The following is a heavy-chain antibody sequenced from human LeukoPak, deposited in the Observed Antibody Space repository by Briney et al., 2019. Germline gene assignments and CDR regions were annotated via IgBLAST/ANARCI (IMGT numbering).Heavy chain of an antibody. CDR1: GGSISSYY. D-gene: IGHD4-17*01. CDR3: ARGGVTPDYGDLRAYYYYYMDV. Sequence: SETLYLTCTASGGSISSYYWSWIRQPPGKGLEWIGYIYYSGSTNYNPSLKSRVTISVDTSKNQFSLKLSSVTTADTAVYYCARGGVTPDYGDLRAYYYYYMDVWGKGTTVTVSS. V-gene: IGHV4-59*01. J-gene: IGHJ6*03. CDR2: IYYSGST.